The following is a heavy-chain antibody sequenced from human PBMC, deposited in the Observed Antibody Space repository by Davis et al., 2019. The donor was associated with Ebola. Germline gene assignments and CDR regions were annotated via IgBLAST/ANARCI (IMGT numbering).Heavy chain of an antibody. V-gene: IGHV3-23*01. CDR2: ISGSGGST. D-gene: IGHD3-22*01. J-gene: IGHJ4*02. CDR3: ARENYYDSSGYYPYYFDY. Sequence: GESLKISCAASGFTFSSYAMSWVRQAPGKGLEWVSAISGSGGSTYYADSVKGRFTISRDNSKNTLYLQMNSLRAEDTAVYYCARENYYDSSGYYPYYFDYWGQGTLVTVSS. CDR1: GFTFSSYA.